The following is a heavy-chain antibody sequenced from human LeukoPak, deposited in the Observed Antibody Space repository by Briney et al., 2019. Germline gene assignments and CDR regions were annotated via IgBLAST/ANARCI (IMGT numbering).Heavy chain of an antibody. D-gene: IGHD3-22*01. CDR2: ISSSSSYI. Sequence: GGSLRLSCAASGFTFSSYSMNWVRQAPGKGLEWVSSISSSSSYIYYADSVKGRFTISRDNSKNTLYLQMNSLRAEDTAVYYCAKVGLARYYDSSGPRDYWGQGTLVTVSS. CDR3: AKVGLARYYDSSGPRDY. J-gene: IGHJ4*02. V-gene: IGHV3-21*04. CDR1: GFTFSSYS.